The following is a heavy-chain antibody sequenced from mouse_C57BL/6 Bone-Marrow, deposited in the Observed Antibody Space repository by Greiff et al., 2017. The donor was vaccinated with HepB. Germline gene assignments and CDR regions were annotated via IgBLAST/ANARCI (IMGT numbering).Heavy chain of an antibody. V-gene: IGHV5-2*01. D-gene: IGHD2-4*01. J-gene: IGHJ1*03. CDR3: SRHGDYDVGWYFDV. CDR2: INSDGGST. CDR1: EYEFPSHD. Sequence: EVQVVESGGGLVQPGESLKLSCESNEYEFPSHDMSWVRKTPEKRLELVAAINSDGGSTYYPATMERRFIISRDNTKKTLYLQMSSLRSEDTALYYCSRHGDYDVGWYFDVWGTGTTVTVSS.